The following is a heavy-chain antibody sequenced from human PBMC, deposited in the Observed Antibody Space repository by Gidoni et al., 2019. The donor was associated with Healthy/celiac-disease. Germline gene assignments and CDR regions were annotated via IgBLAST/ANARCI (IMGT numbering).Heavy chain of an antibody. Sequence: EVQLVESGGGSVQPGGSLRLSRASPGFTFSSYEMNWVRQAPGKGLGWVSYISSSGSTIYYADSVKGRFTISRDNAKNSRYLQMNSLRAEDTAVYYCARDQGRGVPASYGMDVWGQGTTVTVSS. J-gene: IGHJ6*02. D-gene: IGHD2-2*01. CDR2: ISSSGSTI. V-gene: IGHV3-48*03. CDR1: GFTFSSYE. CDR3: ARDQGRGVPASYGMDV.